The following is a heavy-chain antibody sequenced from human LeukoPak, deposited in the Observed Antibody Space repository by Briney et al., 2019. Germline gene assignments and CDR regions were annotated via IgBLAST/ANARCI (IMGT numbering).Heavy chain of an antibody. CDR1: GYTFTGYY. D-gene: IGHD3/OR15-3a*01. Sequence: ASVKASCKASGYTFTGYYMHWVRQAPGQGLEWMGWINPNSGGTNYAQKFQGRVTMTRDTSISTAYMELSRLRSDDTAVYYCARAELDVDWYYYYGMDVWGQGTTVTVSS. V-gene: IGHV1-2*02. CDR2: INPNSGGT. J-gene: IGHJ6*02. CDR3: ARAELDVDWYYYYGMDV.